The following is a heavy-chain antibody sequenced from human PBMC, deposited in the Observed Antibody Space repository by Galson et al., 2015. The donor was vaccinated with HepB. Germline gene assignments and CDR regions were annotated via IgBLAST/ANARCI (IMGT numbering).Heavy chain of an antibody. CDR2: INHSGST. J-gene: IGHJ6*02. D-gene: IGHD2-2*01. Sequence: ETLSLTCAVYGGSFSGYYWSWIRPPPGKGLEWIGEINHSGSTNYNPSLKSRVTISVDTSKNQFSLKLSSVTAADTAVYYCARGRYCSSTSCSQKYYSYYGMDVWCQGTTVTVSS. CDR3: ARGRYCSSTSCSQKYYSYYGMDV. CDR1: GGSFSGYY. V-gene: IGHV4-34*01.